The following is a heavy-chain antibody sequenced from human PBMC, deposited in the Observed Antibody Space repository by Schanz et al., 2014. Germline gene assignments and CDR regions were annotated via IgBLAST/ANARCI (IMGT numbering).Heavy chain of an antibody. D-gene: IGHD2-21*01. J-gene: IGHJ4*02. CDR1: GITLSGYG. Sequence: QVQLVESGGGVVQPGRSLRLSCAASGITLSGYGLHWVRQAPGKGLEWVGFISFDGRNTGYAHSVKGRFTISRDNSKNTLYLQMNNLRAEDTAVYYCAREDCSATSCYFRYWGQGTLVTVSS. CDR3: AREDCSATSCYFRY. CDR2: ISFDGRNT. V-gene: IGHV3-30*03.